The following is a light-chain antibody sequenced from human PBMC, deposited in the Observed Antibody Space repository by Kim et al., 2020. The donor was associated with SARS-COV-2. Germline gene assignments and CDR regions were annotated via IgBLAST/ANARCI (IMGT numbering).Light chain of an antibody. CDR3: QTWSTGIRV. CDR1: SGHSIYV. V-gene: IGLV4-69*01. CDR2: LNSDGSH. Sequence: SAKPTCAWSSGHSIYVIAWHQQQPEKGPRFWMKLNSDGSHSKGDGIPDRFSGSSSGAERYLTISSLQSEDEADYYCQTWSTGIRVFGGGTKL. J-gene: IGLJ2*01.